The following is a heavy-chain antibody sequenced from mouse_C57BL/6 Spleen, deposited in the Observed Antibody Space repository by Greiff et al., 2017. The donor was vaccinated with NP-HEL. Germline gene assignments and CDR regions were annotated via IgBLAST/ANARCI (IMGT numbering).Heavy chain of an antibody. CDR3: TREDGYYAHYAMDY. V-gene: IGHV5-9-1*02. CDR1: GFTFSSYA. Sequence: EVKLVESGEGLVKPGGSLKLSCAASGFTFSSYAMSWVRQTPETRLEWVAYISSGGAYIYYADTVKGRFTISRDNARNTLYLQMSSLKSEDTAMYYCTREDGYYAHYAMDYWGQGTSVTVSS. CDR2: ISSGGAYI. J-gene: IGHJ4*01. D-gene: IGHD2-3*01.